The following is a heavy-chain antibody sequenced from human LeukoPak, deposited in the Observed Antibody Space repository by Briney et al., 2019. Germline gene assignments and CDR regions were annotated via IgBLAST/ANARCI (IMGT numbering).Heavy chain of an antibody. CDR2: IYYSGST. V-gene: IGHV4-39*01. CDR1: VGSLSSSSYY. CDR3: ARHMGIMPYTPFDY. D-gene: IGHD7-27*01. J-gene: IGHJ4*02. Sequence: PSETLSLTCTVSVGSLSSSSYYWGWIRQPPGKGLGWIGRIYYSGSTYYNQSLKSRVTISVDTSKNQFSLKLSSVTAADTAVYYCARHMGIMPYTPFDYWGQGTLVTVSS.